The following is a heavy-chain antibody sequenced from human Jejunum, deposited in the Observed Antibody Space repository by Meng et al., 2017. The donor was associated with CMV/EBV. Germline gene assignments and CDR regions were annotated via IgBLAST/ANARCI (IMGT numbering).Heavy chain of an antibody. Sequence: CKASGYTFSGYYIPWVRQAPGQGLEWIGWINPNSGGTNFAEKFQGRVTLTRDTSITTYYMELSSLTSDDTAVYYCTRRGAVAGTLDYWGQGTLVTVSS. V-gene: IGHV1-2*02. CDR3: TRRGAVAGTLDY. D-gene: IGHD6-19*01. J-gene: IGHJ4*02. CDR2: INPNSGGT. CDR1: GYTFSGYY.